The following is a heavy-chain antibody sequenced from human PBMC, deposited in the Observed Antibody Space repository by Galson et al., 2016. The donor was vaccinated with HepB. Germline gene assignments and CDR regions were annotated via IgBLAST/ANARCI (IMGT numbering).Heavy chain of an antibody. CDR3: TTYKVPN. CDR2: IKSKAQGGTT. CDR1: AFSLSNVW. J-gene: IGHJ4*02. Sequence: SLRLSCAASAFSLSNVWMNWVRQAPGKGLEWVGRIKSKAQGGTTDYAAPVKGRFTISRDDSTNTFYLQMNSLKTEDTAVYYCTTYKVPNWGQGTLVTVSS. V-gene: IGHV3-15*07. D-gene: IGHD1-14*01.